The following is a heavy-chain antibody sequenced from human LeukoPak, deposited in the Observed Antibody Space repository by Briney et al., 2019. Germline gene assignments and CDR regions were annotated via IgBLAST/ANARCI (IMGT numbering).Heavy chain of an antibody. CDR2: IYYSGTT. Sequence: PSETLSLTCTVSGGSISSSNCYWGWVRQPPGKGLEWIGSIYYSGTTYYNPSLQSPVAFSVDTSKNQFSLKLSSVTAADTAVYYCARGSWKFDPWGQGTLVTVSS. J-gene: IGHJ5*02. CDR1: GGSISSSNCY. D-gene: IGHD1-1*01. V-gene: IGHV4-39*07. CDR3: ARGSWKFDP.